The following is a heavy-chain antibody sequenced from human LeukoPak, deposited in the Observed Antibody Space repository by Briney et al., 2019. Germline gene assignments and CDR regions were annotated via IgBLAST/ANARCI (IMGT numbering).Heavy chain of an antibody. CDR3: AKDDLGYCSSTSCYAVDY. J-gene: IGHJ4*02. CDR2: MPYDGSNK. D-gene: IGHD2-2*01. CDR1: GFTFSSYG. V-gene: IGHV3-30*18. Sequence: GGSLRLFCAASGFTFSSYGMHWVRQAPGKGLEWVAVMPYDGSNKYYADSVKGRFSISRDNSKNMLYLQMNSLRAEDTAVYYCAKDDLGYCSSTSCYAVDYWGQGTLVTVSS.